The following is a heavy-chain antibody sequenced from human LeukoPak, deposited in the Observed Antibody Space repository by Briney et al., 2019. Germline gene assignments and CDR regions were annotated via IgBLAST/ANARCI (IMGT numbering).Heavy chain of an antibody. V-gene: IGHV3-23*01. CDR3: AKRGVVVRVFLVGFHREAYYFDS. J-gene: IGHJ4*02. Sequence: GGSLRLSCGVSGITLSSYAMSWVRQAPGKGLEWVAGLSGSAGGTTYADSVKGRFTISRDNSKNTLFLQMDRLRAEDTAVYFCAKRGVVVRVFLVGFHREAYYFDSWGQGAQVTVSS. CDR2: LSGSAGGT. CDR1: GITLSSYA. D-gene: IGHD3-16*02.